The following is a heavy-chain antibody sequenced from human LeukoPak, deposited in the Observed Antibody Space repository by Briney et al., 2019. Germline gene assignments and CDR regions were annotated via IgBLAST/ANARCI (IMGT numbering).Heavy chain of an antibody. D-gene: IGHD3-10*01. CDR1: GFSFSSYW. CDR2: IKQDESEK. Sequence: GGSLRLSCEAAGFSFSSYWMSWVRQAPGKGPEWVANIKQDESEKYSVDSVKGRFTISRDNAKNSIYLQMKNLRADDTALHGSYFYYYMDVWGKGTTVTVSS. J-gene: IGHJ6*03. CDR3: YFYYYMDV. V-gene: IGHV3-7*01.